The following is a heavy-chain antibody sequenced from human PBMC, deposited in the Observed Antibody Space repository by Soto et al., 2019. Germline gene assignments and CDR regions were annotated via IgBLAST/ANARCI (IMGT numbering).Heavy chain of an antibody. CDR2: INHSGST. CDR3: ARVRARLSSHAFDF. J-gene: IGHJ3*01. V-gene: IGHV4-34*01. CDR1: GGSFTDYY. Sequence: QVQLQQWGAGLLKPSETLSLTCAVYGGSFTDYYWTWIRQPPGKGLEWIGEINHSGSTNYNPSLKNRVTISLETSKNQFSLKVNAVTSADTAVYFCARVRARLSSHAFDFWGQGILVTVSS.